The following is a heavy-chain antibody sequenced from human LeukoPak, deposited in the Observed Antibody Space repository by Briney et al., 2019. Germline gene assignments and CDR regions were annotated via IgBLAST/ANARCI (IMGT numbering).Heavy chain of an antibody. J-gene: IGHJ6*03. Sequence: PGGSLRLSCAASGFTFSSYAMSWVRQAPGKGLEWVSAISGSGGSTYYADSVKGRFTISRDNSKNTLYLQMNSLRAEDTAVYYCAAPAGSFRFSCYYYYMDVWGKGTTVTVSS. V-gene: IGHV3-23*01. D-gene: IGHD6-6*01. CDR1: GFTFSSYA. CDR3: AAPAGSFRFSCYYYYMDV. CDR2: ISGSGGST.